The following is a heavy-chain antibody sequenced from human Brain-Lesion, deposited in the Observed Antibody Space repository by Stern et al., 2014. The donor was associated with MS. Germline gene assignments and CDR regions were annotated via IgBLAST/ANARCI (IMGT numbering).Heavy chain of an antibody. D-gene: IGHD1-14*01. Sequence: VQLVQSGGDLVQPGRSLRLSCAAFGFTLDDYAMHWVRQGPGKGLEWVAGISWNSGTIGYADSVKGRFTTSRDNAYSSLYLQMNSLRPEDTALYYCARDITGSSAYFAYWGQGTLVTVSS. CDR2: ISWNSGTI. V-gene: IGHV3-9*01. CDR3: ARDITGSSAYFAY. J-gene: IGHJ4*02. CDR1: GFTLDDYA.